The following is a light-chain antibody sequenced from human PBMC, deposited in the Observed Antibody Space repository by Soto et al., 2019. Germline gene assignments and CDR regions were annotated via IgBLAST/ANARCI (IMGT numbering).Light chain of an antibody. CDR2: AAS. V-gene: IGKV1-6*01. J-gene: IGKJ1*01. Sequence: AIQMTQSPSSLSASVGDRVTITCRASQGIRNDLGWYQQKPGKAPKLLIYAASSLQSGVPSRFSGSGSGTALTLTISSLQPEDFATYYCLPDYNYPWTFGQGTQVEIK. CDR3: LPDYNYPWT. CDR1: QGIRND.